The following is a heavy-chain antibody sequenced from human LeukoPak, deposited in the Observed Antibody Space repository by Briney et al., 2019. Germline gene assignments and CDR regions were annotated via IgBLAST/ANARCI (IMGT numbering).Heavy chain of an antibody. CDR1: GYSFADSW. CDR3: ARQYGRPFDY. Sequence: GESLKISCKGSGYSFADSWIGWVRQMPGKGLEWMGIIYPGDSDTRYRPSFQGQVSISVDKSISTAYLQWSTLKASDTAMYYCARQYGRPFDYWGQGTLVTVSS. V-gene: IGHV5-51*01. J-gene: IGHJ4*02. D-gene: IGHD3-10*01. CDR2: IYPGDSDT.